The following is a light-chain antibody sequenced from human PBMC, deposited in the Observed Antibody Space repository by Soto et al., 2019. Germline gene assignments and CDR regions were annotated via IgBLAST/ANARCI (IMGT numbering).Light chain of an antibody. CDR1: QSVSSW. CDR3: QYYNNYCWT. V-gene: IGKV1-5*03. CDR2: NTS. Sequence: DIQLTQSPSTLSASVGDRVTITCRASQSVSSWLAWYQQKPGKAPKFLISNTSNLESGVQSRFSGSGSGTDLTLTISSLQPDDFATYYCQYYNNYCWTFGQGTKVEIK. J-gene: IGKJ1*01.